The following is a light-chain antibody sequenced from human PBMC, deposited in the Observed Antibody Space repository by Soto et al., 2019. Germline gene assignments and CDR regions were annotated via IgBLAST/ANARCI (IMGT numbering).Light chain of an antibody. J-gene: IGKJ2*01. V-gene: IGKV3-20*01. CDR3: QQYGSSPST. CDR1: QSLSSNY. Sequence: EVVVTQSPDTLSLSPGDRATLSCRASQSLSSNYLAWYQQKPGQAPRLLIFGASSRATGIPDRFSGSGSGTDFTLTISRLEPEDFAVYYCQQYGSSPSTFGQGTKLEIK. CDR2: GAS.